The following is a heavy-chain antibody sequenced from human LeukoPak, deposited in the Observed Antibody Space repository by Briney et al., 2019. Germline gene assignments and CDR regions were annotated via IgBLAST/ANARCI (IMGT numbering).Heavy chain of an antibody. CDR1: GGSVSSYY. J-gene: IGHJ4*02. V-gene: IGHV4-59*02. D-gene: IGHD3-10*01. CDR3: ARDYRFGGGCFDC. Sequence: PSETLSLTCTVSGGSVSSYYWNWIRQSPGKGLEWIGYIYYSGSTNSNPSLKSRVTISVDTSKNQFSLKLNSVTAADTAVYYCARDYRFGGGCFDCWGQGTLVTVSS. CDR2: IYYSGST.